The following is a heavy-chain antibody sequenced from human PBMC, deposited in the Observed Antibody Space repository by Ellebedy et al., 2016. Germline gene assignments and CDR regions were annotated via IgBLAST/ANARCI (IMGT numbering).Heavy chain of an antibody. CDR1: GGTFSSYA. D-gene: IGHD2-2*01. CDR2: IIPIFGTA. V-gene: IGHV1-69*13. J-gene: IGHJ3*02. Sequence: SVKVSCXASGGTFSSYAISWVRQAPGQGLEWMGGIIPIFGTANYAQKFQGRVTITADESTSTAYMELSSLRSEDTAVYYCAREVSRYCSSTSCLPIWGQGTMVTVSS. CDR3: AREVSRYCSSTSCLPI.